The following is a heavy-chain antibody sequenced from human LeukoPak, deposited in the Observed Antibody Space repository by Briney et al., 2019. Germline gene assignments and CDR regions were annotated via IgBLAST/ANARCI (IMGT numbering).Heavy chain of an antibody. CDR2: INSDGSST. D-gene: IGHD2-8*01. CDR1: GFSFRNAL. CDR3: ARHPTLYPD. Sequence: GGSLRLSCAASGFSFRNALMNWVRQAPGKGLVWVSRINSDGSSTSYADSVKGRFTISRDNANNTLYLQMNSLRAEDTAVYYCARHPTLYPDWGQGTLVTVSS. J-gene: IGHJ4*02. V-gene: IGHV3-74*01.